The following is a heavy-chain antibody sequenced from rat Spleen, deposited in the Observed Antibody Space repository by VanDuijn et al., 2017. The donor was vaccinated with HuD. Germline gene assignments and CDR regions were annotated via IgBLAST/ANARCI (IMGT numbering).Heavy chain of an antibody. D-gene: IGHD1-9*01. CDR2: ISTGGGNT. CDR3: ARGGYNYGWFAY. CDR1: GFTYSNYV. V-gene: IGHV5S13*01. J-gene: IGHJ3*01. Sequence: EVQLVESGGGLVQPGRSLKLSCAASGFTYSNYVMAWVSQAPTKGLEWVASISTGGGNTYYRDSVKGRFTISRDNAKNTLYLQMDSLRSEETATYYCARGGYNYGWFAYWGQGTLVTVSS.